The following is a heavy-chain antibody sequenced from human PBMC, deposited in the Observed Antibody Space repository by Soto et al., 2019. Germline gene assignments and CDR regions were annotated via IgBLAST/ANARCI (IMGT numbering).Heavy chain of an antibody. CDR1: GGSISSGGYY. D-gene: IGHD5-18*01. CDR2: IYYSGST. J-gene: IGHJ4*02. CDR3: ARFGAMVNFDY. Sequence: PSETLSLTCTVSGGSISSGGYYWSWIRQHPGKGLEWIGYIYYSGSTYYNPSLKSRVTISVDTSKNQFSLKLSSVTAADTAVYYCARFGAMVNFDYWGQGTLVTVSS. V-gene: IGHV4-31*03.